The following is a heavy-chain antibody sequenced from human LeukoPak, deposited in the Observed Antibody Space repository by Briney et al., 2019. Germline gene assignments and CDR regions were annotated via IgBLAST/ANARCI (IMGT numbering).Heavy chain of an antibody. V-gene: IGHV3-74*01. CDR1: GFTFSNYW. J-gene: IGHJ5*02. CDR3: ARVRSIAVAGTSWFDP. D-gene: IGHD6-19*01. Sequence: PGGSLRLSCAASGFTFSNYWMQWVRQAPGKGLMWVSRIKNDGSTDYADSVKGRFTISRDNAKNTLYLQMNSLRADDTAVYYCARVRSIAVAGTSWFDPWGQGTLVTVSS. CDR2: IKNDGST.